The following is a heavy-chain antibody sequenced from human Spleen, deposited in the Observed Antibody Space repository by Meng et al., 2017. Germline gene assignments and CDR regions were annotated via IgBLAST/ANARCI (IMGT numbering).Heavy chain of an antibody. D-gene: IGHD2-2*01. CDR1: GFSLSISGVG. J-gene: IGHJ4*02. V-gene: IGHV2-5*01. Sequence: HITVKESGPPLVKPTQTLTLTCTLSGFSLSISGVGVGWIRQPPGKALEWLALIYWNDDKRYSPSLKSRLTITKDTSKNQVVLTMTNMDPVDTATYYCAHSQYQLLLVGYYFDYWGQGTLVTVSS. CDR3: AHSQYQLLLVGYYFDY. CDR2: IYWNDDK.